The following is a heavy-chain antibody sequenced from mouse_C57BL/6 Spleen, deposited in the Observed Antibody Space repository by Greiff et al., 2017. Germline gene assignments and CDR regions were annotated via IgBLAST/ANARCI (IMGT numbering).Heavy chain of an antibody. CDR2: ISDGGSYT. Sequence: EVQVVESGGGLVKPGGSLTLSCAAFGFTFSSYAMSWVRQTPEKRLEWVATISDGGSYTHYPDNVTGRFTISRDNAKNNLYLQMSHLKSEDTAMYYCARDYYGSSYWCAYWGQGTLSLSLQ. CDR1: GFTFSSYA. V-gene: IGHV5-4*01. J-gene: IGHJ3*01. CDR3: ARDYYGSSYWCAY. D-gene: IGHD1-1*01.